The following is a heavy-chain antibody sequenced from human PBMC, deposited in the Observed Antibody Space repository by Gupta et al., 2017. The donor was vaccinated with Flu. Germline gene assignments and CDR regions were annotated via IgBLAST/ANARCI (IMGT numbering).Heavy chain of an antibody. J-gene: IGHJ4*02. D-gene: IGHD1-7*01. CDR2: IKDKANSYTT. CDR1: GFTFSDHY. CDR3: ARVPAYGNYLDY. V-gene: IGHV3-72*01. Sequence: EVQLVESGGGLVQPGGSLRLSCPASGFTFSDHYMDWVRQAPGKRLEWVGLIKDKANSYTTEYAASVKGRFTISRDDSKNSLYLQMNSLKTEDTAVYYCARVPAYGNYLDYWGQGTLVTVSS.